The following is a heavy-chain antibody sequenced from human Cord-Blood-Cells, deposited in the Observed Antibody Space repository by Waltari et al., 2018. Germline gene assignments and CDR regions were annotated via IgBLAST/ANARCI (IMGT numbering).Heavy chain of an antibody. J-gene: IGHJ4*02. D-gene: IGHD3-9*01. V-gene: IGHV3-53*01. CDR1: GFTVSSNY. CDR2: IYSGGST. Sequence: EVQLVESGGGLIQPGGSVRLSCAASGFTVSSNYMSWVRQAPGKGLEWVSVIYSGGSTYYADSVKGRFTISRDNSKNTLYLQMNSLRAEDTAVYYCARVRSRILTGYYFDYWGQGTLVTVSS. CDR3: ARVRSRILTGYYFDY.